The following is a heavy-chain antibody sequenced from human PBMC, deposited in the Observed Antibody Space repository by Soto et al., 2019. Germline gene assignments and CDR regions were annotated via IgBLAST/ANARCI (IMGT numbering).Heavy chain of an antibody. CDR1: GGTFSSYT. D-gene: IGHD3-3*01. Sequence: SAKVSCKASGGTFSSYTISWVRQAPGQGLEWMGRIIPILGIANYAQKFQGRVTITADKSTSTAYMELSSLRSEDTAVYYCARGIRYHYDFWSGYPADYYYYYYMDVWGKGTTVTVSS. CDR3: ARGIRYHYDFWSGYPADYYYYYYMDV. V-gene: IGHV1-69*02. J-gene: IGHJ6*03. CDR2: IIPILGIA.